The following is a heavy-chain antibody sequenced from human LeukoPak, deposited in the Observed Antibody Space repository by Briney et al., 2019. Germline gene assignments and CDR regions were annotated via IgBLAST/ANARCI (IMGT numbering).Heavy chain of an antibody. CDR1: GGSISSYY. CDR3: ARQGYCSSTSCYPSYYYGMDV. J-gene: IGHJ6*02. D-gene: IGHD2-2*01. CDR2: IYYSGST. V-gene: IGHV4-59*08. Sequence: SETLSLTCTVSGGSISSYYWSWIRQPPGKGLEWIGYIYYSGSTNYNPSLKSRVTISVDTSKNQFSLKLCSVTAADTAVYYCARQGYCSSTSCYPSYYYGMDVWGQGTTVTVSS.